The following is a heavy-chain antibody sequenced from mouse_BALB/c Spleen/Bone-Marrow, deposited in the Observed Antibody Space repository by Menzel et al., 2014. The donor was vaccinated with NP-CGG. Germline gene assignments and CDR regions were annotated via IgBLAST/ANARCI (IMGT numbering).Heavy chain of an antibody. CDR1: GYTFTTYW. CDR3: TTVRYGRYGYFDD. Sequence: VQLQESGAELARPGASVKLSCKATGYTFTTYWMQWVKQRPGQGLEWIGAIYPGAGDPRYIQKFKGKATLTEDKSSSTGYMQLSSLASEDTAVYYCTTVRYGRYGYFDDWGEGTTVTVSS. D-gene: IGHD1-1*02. CDR2: IYPGAGDP. V-gene: IGHV1-87*01. J-gene: IGHJ1*01.